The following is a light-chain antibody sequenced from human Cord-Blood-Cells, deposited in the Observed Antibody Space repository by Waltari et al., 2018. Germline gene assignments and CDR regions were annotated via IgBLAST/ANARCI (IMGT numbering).Light chain of an antibody. Sequence: DIQMTQSPSSLSASLGDRVNITCRASQSISSYLNWYQQKPGKAPKLLIYAASSLQSGVPSRFSGSGSGTDFTLTISSLQPEDFATYYCQQSYSTPFTFGPGTKVDIK. CDR3: QQSYSTPFT. J-gene: IGKJ3*01. CDR1: QSISSY. CDR2: AAS. V-gene: IGKV1-39*01.